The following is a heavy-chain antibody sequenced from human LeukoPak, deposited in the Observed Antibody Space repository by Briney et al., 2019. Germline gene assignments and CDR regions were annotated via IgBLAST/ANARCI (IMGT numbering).Heavy chain of an antibody. D-gene: IGHD6-19*01. J-gene: IGHJ4*02. Sequence: SETLSFTCTVSGGSISSYYWSWIRQPPGKGLEWIGYIYYSGSTNYNPSLKSRVTISVDTSKNQFSLKLSSVTAADTAVYYCARLKAGDSSGWYPSFDYWGQGTLVTVSS. V-gene: IGHV4-59*08. CDR3: ARLKAGDSSGWYPSFDY. CDR2: IYYSGST. CDR1: GGSISSYY.